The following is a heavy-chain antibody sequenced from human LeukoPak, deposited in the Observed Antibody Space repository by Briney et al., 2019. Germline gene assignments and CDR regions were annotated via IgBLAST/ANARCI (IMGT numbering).Heavy chain of an antibody. CDR2: ISSSSSYI. D-gene: IGHD2-2*02. V-gene: IGHV3-21*04. CDR3: AKALYTTLHFDY. Sequence: GRSLRLSCAASGFTFSSYSMNWVRQAPGKGLEWVSSISSSSSYIYYADSVKGRFTISRDNAKNSLYLQMNSQRAEDTAVYYCAKALYTTLHFDYWGQGTLVTVSS. J-gene: IGHJ4*02. CDR1: GFTFSSYS.